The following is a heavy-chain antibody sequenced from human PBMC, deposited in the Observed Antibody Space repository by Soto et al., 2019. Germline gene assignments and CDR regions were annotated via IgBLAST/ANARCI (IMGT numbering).Heavy chain of an antibody. CDR1: GFTVSSNY. V-gene: IGHV3-66*01. CDR3: AGAPTNEYSSSSEAFDI. D-gene: IGHD6-6*01. CDR2: IYSGGST. Sequence: EVQLVESGGGLVQPGGSLRLSCAASGFTVSSNYMSWVRQAPGKGLEWVSVIYSGGSTYYADSVKGRFTISRDNSKNTLYLQMNSLRAEDTAVYYCAGAPTNEYSSSSEAFDIWGQGTMVTVSS. J-gene: IGHJ3*02.